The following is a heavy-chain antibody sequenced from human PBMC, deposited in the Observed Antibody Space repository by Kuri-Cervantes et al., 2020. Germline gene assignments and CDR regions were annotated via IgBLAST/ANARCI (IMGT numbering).Heavy chain of an antibody. CDR1: GFTFSSYW. J-gene: IGHJ4*02. CDR2: IKQDGSEK. V-gene: IGHV3-7*01. Sequence: GESLKISCAASGFTFSSYWMSWVRQAPGKGLEWVANIKQDGSEKYYVDSVKGRFTISRDNAKNSLYLQMNSLRAEDTAVYYCARDALGFEWEPHDGFDYWGQGTLVTVSS. CDR3: ARDALGFEWEPHDGFDY. D-gene: IGHD1-26*01.